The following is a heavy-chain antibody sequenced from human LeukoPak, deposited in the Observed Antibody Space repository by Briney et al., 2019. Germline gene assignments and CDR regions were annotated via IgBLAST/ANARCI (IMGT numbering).Heavy chain of an antibody. Sequence: ASVKVSCKASGYTFTSYGISWVRQAPGQGLEWMGWISAYNGNTNYAQKLQGRVTMTTDTSTSTAYMELRSLSSDDTAVYYCARAPQYYDILTGYPQFDYWGQGTLVTVSS. CDR3: ARAPQYYDILTGYPQFDY. V-gene: IGHV1-18*01. CDR1: GYTFTSYG. J-gene: IGHJ4*02. CDR2: ISAYNGNT. D-gene: IGHD3-9*01.